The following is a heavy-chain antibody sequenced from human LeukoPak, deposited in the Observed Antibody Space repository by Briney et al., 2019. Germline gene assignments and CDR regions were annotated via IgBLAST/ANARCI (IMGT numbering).Heavy chain of an antibody. CDR3: ARGPVGATPGPFQH. D-gene: IGHD1-26*01. J-gene: IGHJ1*01. V-gene: IGHV4-59*01. CDR1: GESLNNYY. Sequence: SETLSLTCAVYGESLNNYYWTWIRQPPGKGLEWIGYIYYSGSTNYNPSLKSRVTISVDTSKNQFSLKLSSVTAADTAVYYCARGPVGATPGPFQHWGQGTLVTVSS. CDR2: IYYSGST.